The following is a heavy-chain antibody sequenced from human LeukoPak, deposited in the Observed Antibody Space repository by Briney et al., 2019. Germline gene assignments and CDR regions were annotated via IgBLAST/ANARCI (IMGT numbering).Heavy chain of an antibody. J-gene: IGHJ4*02. D-gene: IGHD3-3*01. CDR3: IREGGFYRALDY. Sequence: SETLSLTCGVSGGSVTSTNWWTLVRQPPGKGLEWIGEVHLDGRTNYNPSLKSRLTISVDLSENHISLKLTSVTAADTAVYYCIREGGFYRALDYSGQGTLVTVSS. V-gene: IGHV4-4*02. CDR1: GGSVTSTNW. CDR2: VHLDGRT.